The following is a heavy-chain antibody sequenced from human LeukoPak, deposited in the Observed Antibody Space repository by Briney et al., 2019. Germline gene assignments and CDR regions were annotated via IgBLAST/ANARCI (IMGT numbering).Heavy chain of an antibody. D-gene: IGHD5-12*01. CDR3: AVIYSDNDY. CDR1: GYTFTSYY. J-gene: IGHJ4*02. V-gene: IGHV1-46*01. Sequence: ASVKVSCKASGYTFTSYYMHWVRQAPGQGLEWMGIINPSGGSTSYAQKFQGRVTMTRDMSTSTVYMEPSSLRSEDTAVYYCAVIYSDNDYWGQGTLVTVSS. CDR2: INPSGGST.